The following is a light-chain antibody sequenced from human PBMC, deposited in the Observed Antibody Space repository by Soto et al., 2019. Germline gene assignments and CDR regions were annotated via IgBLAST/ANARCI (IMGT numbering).Light chain of an antibody. CDR3: QQYNNGPTYT. J-gene: IGKJ2*01. V-gene: IGKV3-15*01. CDR2: GAS. Sequence: EIVMTQSPATLSVSPGERATLSCRASQSISSSLAWYQQKPGQAPRLLIYGASTRATGIPARFSGSGSGTELTLTISSLQSEDFEVYYCQQYNNGPTYTFGQGTKLEIK. CDR1: QSISSS.